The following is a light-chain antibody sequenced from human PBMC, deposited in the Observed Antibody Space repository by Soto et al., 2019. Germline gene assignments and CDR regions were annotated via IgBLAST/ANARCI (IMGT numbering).Light chain of an antibody. V-gene: IGLV2-14*01. CDR3: YSYTRSSSVV. CDR1: SSDVGGYDY. Sequence: QSALTQPASVSGSPGQSITISCTGTSSDVGGYDYVSWYRQHPGKAPKLILYDVTTRPSGVSNRFSGSKSGNTASLTISGLQAEDEADYYCYSYTRSSSVVFGGGTKLTVL. CDR2: DVT. J-gene: IGLJ2*01.